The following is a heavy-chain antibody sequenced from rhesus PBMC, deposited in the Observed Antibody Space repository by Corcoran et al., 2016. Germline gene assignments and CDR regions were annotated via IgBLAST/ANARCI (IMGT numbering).Heavy chain of an antibody. D-gene: IGHD1-1-1*01. V-gene: IGHV4-73*01. CDR1: GGSISGYYY. CDR2: IDGNSART. CDR3: AKYTWTNRFDV. J-gene: IGHJ5-1*01. Sequence: QVKLQQWGEGLVKPSETLSLTCAVYGGSISGYYYWSWIRQAPGKGLEWIGNIDGNSARTNYNPSLTNRVTISKDTSKHQFSLKLSSVTAADTAVYCCAKYTWTNRFDVWGPGVLVTVSS.